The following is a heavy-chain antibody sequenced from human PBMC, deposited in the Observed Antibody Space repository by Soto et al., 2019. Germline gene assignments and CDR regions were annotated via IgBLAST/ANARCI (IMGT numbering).Heavy chain of an antibody. V-gene: IGHV1-18*01. J-gene: IGHJ6*03. CDR2: ISAYNGNT. CDR3: ARDTVVVPAAGAVSYYYYYMDV. CDR1: GYTFTSYG. Sequence: ASVKVSCKASGYTFTSYGISWVRQAPGQGLEWMGWISAYNGNTNYAQKLQGRVTMTTDTSTSTAYMELRSLRSDDTAVYYCARDTVVVPAAGAVSYYYYYMDVWGKGTTVTVSS. D-gene: IGHD2-2*01.